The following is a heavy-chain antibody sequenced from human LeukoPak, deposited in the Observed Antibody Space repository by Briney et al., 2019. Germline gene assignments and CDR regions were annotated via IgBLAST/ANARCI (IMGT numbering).Heavy chain of an antibody. Sequence: SETLSLTCAVYGGSFSGYYWSWIRQPAGKGLEWIGRIYTSGSTNYNPSLESRVTISVDTSKNQFSLQLRSVTAADTAVYYCARGPVRWTPDYWGQGTLVTVSS. CDR3: ARGPVRWTPDY. D-gene: IGHD2-15*01. V-gene: IGHV4-59*10. CDR2: IYTSGST. J-gene: IGHJ4*02. CDR1: GGSFSGYY.